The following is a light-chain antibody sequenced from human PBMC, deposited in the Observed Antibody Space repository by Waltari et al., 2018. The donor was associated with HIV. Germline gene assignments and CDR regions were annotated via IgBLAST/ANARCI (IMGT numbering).Light chain of an antibody. CDR1: SSDVGSYNL. CDR2: EVS. CDR3: CSYAGSSTPV. V-gene: IGLV2-23*02. Sequence: QSALTQPASVSGSPGQSITISCTGTSSDVGSYNLVSWYQQHPGKAPKRRSYEVSKRPAGVSNRFSGSRSGNASSQTISGRRAENEADYYCCSYAGSSTPVFGGGTKLTVL. J-gene: IGLJ2*01.